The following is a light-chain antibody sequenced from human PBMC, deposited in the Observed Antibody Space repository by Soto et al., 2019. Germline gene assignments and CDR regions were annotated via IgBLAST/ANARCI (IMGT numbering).Light chain of an antibody. J-gene: IGKJ1*01. CDR1: QSISSW. CDR3: QQYNSYWWT. CDR2: DAS. Sequence: DIQMTQSPSTLSASVGDRGTITCRASQSISSWLAWYQQKPGKAPKLLNYDASSLESGVPSRFSGNGSGTEFTLTISSLQPDDFSTYYCQQYNSYWWTFGQGPKVEIK. V-gene: IGKV1-5*01.